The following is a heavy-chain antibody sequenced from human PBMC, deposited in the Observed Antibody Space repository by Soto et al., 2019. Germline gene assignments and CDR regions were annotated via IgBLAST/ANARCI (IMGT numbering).Heavy chain of an antibody. J-gene: IGHJ4*01. V-gene: IGHV4-59*08. CDR1: RAAISGYH. D-gene: IGHD1-1*01. CDR3: AGGFAIAWYKVYCDY. CDR2: ISYSGGT. Sequence: SETLSLTCTVSRAAISGYHWSWIRQPPGKGLECLGYISYSGGTNYNPSLKSRVTMSIDTSKNQFSLQLNSVTAADTAVYYCAGGFAIAWYKVYCDYWGHGPLITV.